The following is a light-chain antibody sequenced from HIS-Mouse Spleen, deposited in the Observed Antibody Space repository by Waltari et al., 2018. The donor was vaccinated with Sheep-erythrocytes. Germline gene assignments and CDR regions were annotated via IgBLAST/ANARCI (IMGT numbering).Light chain of an antibody. J-gene: IGKJ2*01. V-gene: IGKV3-11*01. CDR2: DAS. CDR1: QSVSSY. Sequence: EIVLTQSPATLSLSPGERATLSCRAGQSVSSYLAWYQQKPGQATRLLIYDASNSATGIPARFSGSGSGTDFTLTISSLEPEDFAVYYCQQRSNWYTFGQGTKLEIK. CDR3: QQRSNWYT.